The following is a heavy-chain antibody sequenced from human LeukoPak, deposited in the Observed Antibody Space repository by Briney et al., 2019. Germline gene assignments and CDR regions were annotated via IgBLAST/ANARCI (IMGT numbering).Heavy chain of an antibody. D-gene: IGHD2-21*02. CDR2: VASSGYS. V-gene: IGHV4-59*01. J-gene: IGHJ5*02. CDR1: GDSLNTYY. Sequence: PSETLSLTCTVSGDSLNTYYWTWIRQTPGKELEWIGFVASSGYSNYNPSLKSRVSISIDTSKNQFSLALTSVTPADTAVYYCARVVRGVVTCNWSDAWGQGWLVSVSS. CDR3: ARVVRGVVTCNWSDA.